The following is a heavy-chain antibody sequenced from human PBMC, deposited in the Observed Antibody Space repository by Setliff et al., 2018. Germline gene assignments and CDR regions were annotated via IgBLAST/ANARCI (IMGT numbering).Heavy chain of an antibody. Sequence: ASVKVSCKVSGYTLTELSMHWVRQAPGKGLEWMGGFDPEDGETIYAQKFQGRVTMTEDTSTDTAYMELSSLRSEDTAVYYCATGVFFLGYCSSTSCQLDVWGKGTTVTVS. J-gene: IGHJ6*03. CDR1: GYTLTELS. CDR3: ATGVFFLGYCSSTSCQLDV. CDR2: FDPEDGET. D-gene: IGHD2-2*01. V-gene: IGHV1-24*01.